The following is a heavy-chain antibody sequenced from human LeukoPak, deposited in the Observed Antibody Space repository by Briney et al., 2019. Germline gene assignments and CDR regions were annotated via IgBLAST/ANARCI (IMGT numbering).Heavy chain of an antibody. Sequence: ESLKISCKGSGYSFTSYWIGWVRQLPGKGLEWMGIIYPGDSDTRYSPSFQGQVTISADKSISTAYLQWSSLKASDTAMYYCARSDSYGAYDILTGYYQTGFDYWGQGTLVTVSS. CDR1: GYSFTSYW. CDR2: IYPGDSDT. V-gene: IGHV5-51*01. J-gene: IGHJ4*02. CDR3: ARSDSYGAYDILTGYYQTGFDY. D-gene: IGHD3-9*01.